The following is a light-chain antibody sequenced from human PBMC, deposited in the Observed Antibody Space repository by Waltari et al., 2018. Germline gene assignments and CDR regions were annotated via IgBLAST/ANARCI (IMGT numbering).Light chain of an antibody. Sequence: QSALTQPASVSGSPGQSITISCTGTSSDVGGYDYVSWYQQHPGKAPKLLIYDVTKRPSGVSNRFAGSKAANTASLTISGLQAEDEADYCCFSYRRSSTWVFGEGTKLTVL. J-gene: IGLJ3*02. CDR1: SSDVGGYDY. V-gene: IGLV2-14*03. CDR2: DVT. CDR3: FSYRRSSTWV.